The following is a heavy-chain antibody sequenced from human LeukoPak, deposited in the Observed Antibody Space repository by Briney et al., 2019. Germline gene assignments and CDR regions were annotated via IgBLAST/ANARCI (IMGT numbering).Heavy chain of an antibody. CDR3: ARIADYYDSSGYNSVDY. CDR1: GFTFSSYG. Sequence: PGGPLRLSCTASGFTFSSYGMHWVRQAPGKGLEWVSFIRYDGSNEYYADSVKGRFTISRDNSKNTLYLQMNSLRAEDTAVYYCARIADYYDSSGYNSVDYWGQGTLVTVSS. CDR2: IRYDGSNE. V-gene: IGHV3-30*02. D-gene: IGHD3-22*01. J-gene: IGHJ4*02.